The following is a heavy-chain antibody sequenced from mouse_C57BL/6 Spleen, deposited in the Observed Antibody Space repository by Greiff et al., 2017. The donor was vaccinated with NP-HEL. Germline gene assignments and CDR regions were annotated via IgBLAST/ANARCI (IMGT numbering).Heavy chain of an antibody. Sequence: VQLQQSDAELVKPGASVKISCKVSGYTFTDHTIHWMKQRPEQGLEWIGYIYPRDGSTKFNEKFKGKATLTADNSSSTAYLQLNSLTSEDSAVFICARFYSNYWYVDVWGTGTTVTVS. CDR1: GYTFTDHT. CDR2: IYPRDGST. J-gene: IGHJ1*03. D-gene: IGHD2-5*01. V-gene: IGHV1-78*01. CDR3: ARFYSNYWYVDV.